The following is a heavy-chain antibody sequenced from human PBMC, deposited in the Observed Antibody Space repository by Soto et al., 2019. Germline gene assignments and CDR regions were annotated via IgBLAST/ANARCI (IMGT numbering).Heavy chain of an antibody. CDR2: IYNRGST. V-gene: IGHV4-31*03. CDR3: ARDPAP. Sequence: QVQLQESGPGLVKPSQTLSLTCTVSGGSISSGGYYWSWIRQHPGKGLEWIGYIYNRGSTYYNPTIRSRVTISADTSKNQFSLKLSSVTSADTAVYYCARDPAPWGQGTLVTVSS. CDR1: GGSISSGGYY. J-gene: IGHJ5*02.